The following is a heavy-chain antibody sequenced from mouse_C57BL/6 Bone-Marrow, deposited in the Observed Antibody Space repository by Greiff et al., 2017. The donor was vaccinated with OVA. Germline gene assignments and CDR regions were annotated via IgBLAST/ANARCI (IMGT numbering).Heavy chain of an antibody. V-gene: IGHV1-62-2*01. CDR3: ARHEDKGSMNAMDY. Sequence: QVQLQQSGAELVKPGASVKLSCKASGYTFTEYTIHWVKQRSGQGLEWIGWFYPGSGSIKYNEKFNDNATFTADKSSNTVYMELSRLTSEESAVYFCARHEDKGSMNAMDYWGQGTSVTVSS. CDR1: GYTFTEYT. CDR2: FYPGSGSI. D-gene: IGHD1-1*01. J-gene: IGHJ4*01.